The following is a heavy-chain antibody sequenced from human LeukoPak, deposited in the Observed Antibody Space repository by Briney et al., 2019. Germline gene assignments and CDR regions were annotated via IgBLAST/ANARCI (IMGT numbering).Heavy chain of an antibody. CDR3: ARVPDPRGYCSSTSGYYYYYMDV. CDR1: GGSISSGSYY. D-gene: IGHD2-2*01. J-gene: IGHJ6*03. Sequence: SQTLSLTCTVSGGSISSGSYYWSWIRQLAGKGLEWIGRIYTSGSTNYNPSLKSRVTISVDTSKNQFSLKLSSVTAADTAVYYCARVPDPRGYCSSTSGYYYYYMDVWGKGTTVTVSS. CDR2: IYTSGST. V-gene: IGHV4-61*02.